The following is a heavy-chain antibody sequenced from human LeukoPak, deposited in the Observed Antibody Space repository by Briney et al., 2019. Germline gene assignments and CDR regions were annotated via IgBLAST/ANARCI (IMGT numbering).Heavy chain of an antibody. V-gene: IGHV1-3*01. CDR2: INAGNGNT. D-gene: IGHD3-22*01. Sequence: ASVKVSCKASGYTFTSYAMHWVRQAPGQRLEWMGWINAGNGNTKYSQKFQGRVTITRDASASTAYMELSSLRSEDTAVYYCARWRTYYDSSGYYYVGSWYFDLWGRGTLVTVSS. J-gene: IGHJ2*01. CDR1: GYTFTSYA. CDR3: ARWRTYYDSSGYYYVGSWYFDL.